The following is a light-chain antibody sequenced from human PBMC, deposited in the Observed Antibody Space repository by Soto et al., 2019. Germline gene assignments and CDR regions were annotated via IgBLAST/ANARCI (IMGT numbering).Light chain of an antibody. CDR2: GNS. CDR1: RSNIGAGYD. V-gene: IGLV1-40*01. Sequence: QAVVTQPPSVSGAPGQRVTISCTGSRSNIGAGYDVHWYQQIPGAAPKLLIYGNSNRPSGVPDRFSGSKSGTSASLAITGLQAEDEADYYCQSYDASLSGDVVFGGGTKLTVL. CDR3: QSYDASLSGDVV. J-gene: IGLJ2*01.